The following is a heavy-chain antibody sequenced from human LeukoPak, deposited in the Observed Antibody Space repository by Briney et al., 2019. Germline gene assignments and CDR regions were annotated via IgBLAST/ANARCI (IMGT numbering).Heavy chain of an antibody. J-gene: IGHJ4*02. CDR1: GGTFSSYA. D-gene: IGHD3-9*01. CDR2: IIPIFGTA. V-gene: IGHV1-69*06. Sequence: SIKVSCKSSGGTFSSYAISWVRQAPGQGLERMGGIIPIFGTANYAQKFQGRVTITADKSTSTAYMELSSLRSEDTAVYYCARTFDGHFDYWGQGTLVTVSS. CDR3: ARTFDGHFDY.